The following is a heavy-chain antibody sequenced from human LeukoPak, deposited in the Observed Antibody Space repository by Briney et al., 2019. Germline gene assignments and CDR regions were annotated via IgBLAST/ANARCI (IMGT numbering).Heavy chain of an antibody. V-gene: IGHV4-39*01. D-gene: IGHD1-26*01. CDR3: ARRHSGSYYGKHWFDP. CDR2: SYSSGNT. J-gene: IGHJ5*02. CDR1: GGSISSITYS. Sequence: PSETLSLTCTVSGGSISSITYSWGWIRQPPGKGLEWIVSSYSSGNTDYNPSLKSRVSIFVDTSKNQLSLHLSSVTAADTAVYYCARRHSGSYYGKHWFDPWGQGTLVTVSS.